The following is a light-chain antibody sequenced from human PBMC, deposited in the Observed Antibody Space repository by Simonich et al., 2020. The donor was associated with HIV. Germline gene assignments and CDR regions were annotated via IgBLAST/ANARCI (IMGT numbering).Light chain of an antibody. CDR3: CSYAGSDTVL. CDR2: EGS. V-gene: IGLV2-23*01. Sequence: QSALTQPASVAGALGQSITISCTGTSSDVGSYNLVSWYQHDPGKAPKLMIYEGSKRPSGVSNRFSGSKSGNTASLTISGLQAEDEADYYCCSYAGSDTVLFGGGTRLTVL. CDR1: SSDVGSYNL. J-gene: IGLJ2*01.